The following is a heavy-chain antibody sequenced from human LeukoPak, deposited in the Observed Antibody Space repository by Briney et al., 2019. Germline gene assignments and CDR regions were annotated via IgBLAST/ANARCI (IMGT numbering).Heavy chain of an antibody. CDR3: TTEPYYDILTGYYPIDY. Sequence: GGFLRLSCAASGFTFSNAWMSWVRQAPGKGLEWVGRIKSKTDGGTTDYAAPVKGRFTISRDDSKNTLYLQMNSLKTEDTAVYYCTTEPYYDILTGYYPIDYWGQGTLVTVSS. CDR1: GFTFSNAW. V-gene: IGHV3-15*01. D-gene: IGHD3-9*01. CDR2: IKSKTDGGTT. J-gene: IGHJ4*02.